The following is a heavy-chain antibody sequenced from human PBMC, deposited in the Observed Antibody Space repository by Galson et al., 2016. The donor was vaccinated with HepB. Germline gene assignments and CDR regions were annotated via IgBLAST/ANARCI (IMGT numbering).Heavy chain of an antibody. CDR2: IYPGDSDT. Sequence: QSGAEVKKPGESLKISCKGSGYSFTSYWIGWVRQMPGKGLEWMGIIYPGDSDTRYSPSFQGQVTISADKSISTAYLQWSSLKASDTAMYYCARHVSSTSWLDFFDYWGQGTLVTVSS. CDR3: ARHVSSTSWLDFFDY. D-gene: IGHD2-2*01. V-gene: IGHV5-51*01. CDR1: GYSFTSYW. J-gene: IGHJ4*02.